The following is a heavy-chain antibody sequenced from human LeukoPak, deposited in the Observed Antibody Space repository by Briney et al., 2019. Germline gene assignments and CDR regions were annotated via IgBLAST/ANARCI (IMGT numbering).Heavy chain of an antibody. J-gene: IGHJ4*02. CDR3: ARSPRGVLRYFDWLLDY. Sequence: ASVKVSCKASGYTFTGYYMHWVRQAPGQGLEWMGWINPNSGGTNYAQKFQGRVTMTRDTSISTAYMELSSLRSEDTAVYYCARSPRGVLRYFDWLLDYWGQGTLVTVSS. CDR1: GYTFTGYY. D-gene: IGHD3-9*01. CDR2: INPNSGGT. V-gene: IGHV1-2*02.